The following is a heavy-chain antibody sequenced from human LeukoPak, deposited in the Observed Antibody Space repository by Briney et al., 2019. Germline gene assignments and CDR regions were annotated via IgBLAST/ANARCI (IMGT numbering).Heavy chain of an antibody. CDR1: GFTFSNAW. D-gene: IGHD3-10*01. CDR2: IKSKTDRGTT. J-gene: IGHJ4*02. CDR3: TTAGDVLLWFGELFV. Sequence: GGSLRPSCAASGFTFSNAWMSCVRQAPGKGLEWVGRIKSKTDRGTTDYAAPVKGRFTISRDDSKNTLYLQMNSLKTEDTAVYYCTTAGDVLLWFGELFVWCQGTLVTVSS. V-gene: IGHV3-15*01.